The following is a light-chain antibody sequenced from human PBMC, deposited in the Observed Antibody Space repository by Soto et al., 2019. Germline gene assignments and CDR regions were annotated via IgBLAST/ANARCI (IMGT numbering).Light chain of an antibody. CDR3: QQYTNWPPWT. J-gene: IGKJ1*01. Sequence: IMMTQSPATLSMSPGEIATVSCRASQSVSSHLAWYQQKPGQTPRLLIYGASIRPTGIPARFSGSGSGTEFTLNICSLQSEDFAVYYCQQYTNWPPWTFGQGTKVDIK. CDR2: GAS. CDR1: QSVSSH. V-gene: IGKV3-15*01.